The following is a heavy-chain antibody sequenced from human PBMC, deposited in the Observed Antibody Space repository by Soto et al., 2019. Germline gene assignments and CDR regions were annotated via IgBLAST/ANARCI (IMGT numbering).Heavy chain of an antibody. Sequence: ASVKVSCKASGYAFTSYDINWVRQATGQGLEWMGWMNPNSGNTGYAQKFQGRVTITADESTSTAYMELSSLRSEDAAVYYCARDGPTIVATAYFDYWGQGTLVTVSS. CDR2: MNPNSGNT. V-gene: IGHV1-8*01. CDR1: GYAFTSYD. J-gene: IGHJ4*02. D-gene: IGHD5-12*01. CDR3: ARDGPTIVATAYFDY.